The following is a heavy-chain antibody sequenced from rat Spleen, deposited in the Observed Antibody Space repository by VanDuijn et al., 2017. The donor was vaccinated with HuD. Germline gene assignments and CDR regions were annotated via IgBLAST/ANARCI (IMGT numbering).Heavy chain of an antibody. CDR2: ISYDGRII. CDR1: GFTFSNYG. Sequence: EVQLVESGGGLVQPGRSLKLSCAASGFTFSNYGMAWVRQAPTKGLEWVAIISYDGRIIYYRDSVKGRFTISRDNAKSTLYLQMDSLRSEDTATYYCARHRSLVLQCLDYWGQGVMVTVSS. V-gene: IGHV5-29*01. D-gene: IGHD1-1*01. J-gene: IGHJ2*01. CDR3: ARHRSLVLQCLDY.